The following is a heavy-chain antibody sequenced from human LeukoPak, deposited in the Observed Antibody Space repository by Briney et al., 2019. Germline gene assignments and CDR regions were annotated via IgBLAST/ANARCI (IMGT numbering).Heavy chain of an antibody. CDR1: GGTFSSYA. CDR2: IIPIFGTA. V-gene: IGHV1-69*05. Sequence: SVKVSCKASGGTFSSYAISWVRQAPGQGLEWMGGIIPIFGTANYAQKFQGRVTITTDESTSTAYIELSSLRSEDTAVYYCARELAAAGTYYFDYWGQGTLVTVSS. D-gene: IGHD6-13*01. CDR3: ARELAAAGTYYFDY. J-gene: IGHJ4*02.